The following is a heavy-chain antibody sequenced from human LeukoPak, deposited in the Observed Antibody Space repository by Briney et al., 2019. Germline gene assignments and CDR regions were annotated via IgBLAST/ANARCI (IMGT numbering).Heavy chain of an antibody. CDR2: IYYSGST. V-gene: IGHV4-39*01. CDR3: ARHSSGLFDY. CDR1: GGSISSSSYY. D-gene: IGHD5-12*01. Sequence: SETLSLTCTVSGGSISSSSYYWGWIRQPPGKGLEWIGSIYYSGSTYYNPSLKSRVTISIDTSKNQFSLKLSSVIAADTAAYYCARHSSGLFDYWGQGTLVTVSS. J-gene: IGHJ4*02.